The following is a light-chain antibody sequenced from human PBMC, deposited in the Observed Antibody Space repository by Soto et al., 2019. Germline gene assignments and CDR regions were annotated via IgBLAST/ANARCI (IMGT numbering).Light chain of an antibody. J-gene: IGLJ1*01. CDR1: SSDVGGYNL. CDR3: CSYATSSFV. CDR2: GNT. V-gene: IGLV2-23*01. Sequence: QSALTQPASVSVSPGQSITISCTGTSSDVGGYNLVSWYQQHPGKAPKLIIFGNTERPSGVSHRFSGSKSGNTASLTISGVQVEDEADYHFCSYATSSFVFGTGTKLTVL.